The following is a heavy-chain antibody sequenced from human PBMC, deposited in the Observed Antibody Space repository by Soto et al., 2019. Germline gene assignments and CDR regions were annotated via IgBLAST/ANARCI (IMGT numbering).Heavy chain of an antibody. CDR2: IYYSGST. V-gene: IGHV4-39*07. J-gene: IGHJ5*02. Sequence: PSETLSLTCTGSGGSISSSSYYWGWIRQPPGKGLEWIGSIYYSGSTYYNPSLKSRVTISVDTSKNQFSLKLSSVTAADTAVYYCARVGGINWFDPWGQGTLVTVSS. CDR3: ARVGGINWFDP. CDR1: GGSISSSSYY. D-gene: IGHD1-20*01.